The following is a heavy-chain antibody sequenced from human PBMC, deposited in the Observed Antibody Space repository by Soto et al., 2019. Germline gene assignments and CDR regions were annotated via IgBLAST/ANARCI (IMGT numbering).Heavy chain of an antibody. Sequence: QVQLVQSGAEVKKPGSSVKVSCKASGGTFSSYSINWVRQAPGQGLEWMGEIIPIFGTANYAQKFQGRVTITANESTSTAYMELSSLRSEDTAVYYCARDGGRHSGGIDYCGQGTMVTVSS. J-gene: IGHJ4*02. CDR2: IIPIFGTA. CDR1: GGTFSSYS. D-gene: IGHD1-26*01. CDR3: ARDGGRHSGGIDY. V-gene: IGHV1-69*01.